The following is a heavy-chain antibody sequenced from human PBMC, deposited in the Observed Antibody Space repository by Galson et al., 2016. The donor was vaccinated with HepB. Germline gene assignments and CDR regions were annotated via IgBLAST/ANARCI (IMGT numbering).Heavy chain of an antibody. CDR1: GFTFSSYG. J-gene: IGHJ3*02. CDR2: IWSDGSNK. Sequence: SLRLSCAGSGFTFSSYGVHWVRQAPGKGLAWVAVIWSDGSNKNYADPVKGRFTISRDNSKDTLYLQMNSLRAEDTAVYYCAKSATKQLRDVNAHDIWGQGTMVTVSS. D-gene: IGHD4-17*01. CDR3: AKSATKQLRDVNAHDI. V-gene: IGHV3-33*06.